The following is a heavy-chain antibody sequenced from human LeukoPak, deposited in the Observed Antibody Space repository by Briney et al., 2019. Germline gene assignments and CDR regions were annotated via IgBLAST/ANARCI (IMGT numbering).Heavy chain of an antibody. CDR2: IYSGGST. CDR1: GFTVSSNY. D-gene: IGHD6-13*01. Sequence: SGGSLRLSCAASGFTVSSNYMSWVRQAPGKGLEWVSVIYSGGSTYYADSVKGRFTISRDNSKNTLYLQMNSLRAEDTAVYYCARDLVVPGAAAGIDAFDIWGQGTMVTVSS. J-gene: IGHJ3*02. CDR3: ARDLVVPGAAAGIDAFDI. V-gene: IGHV3-53*01.